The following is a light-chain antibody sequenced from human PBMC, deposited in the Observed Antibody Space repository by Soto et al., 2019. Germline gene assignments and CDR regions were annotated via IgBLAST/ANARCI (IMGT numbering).Light chain of an antibody. CDR2: DVS. CDR1: SSDCGSSNG. J-gene: IGLJ1*01. Sequence: QSVLTRRPSVSGSPGQSVTISCTGISSDCGSSNGVSWYQQPPGTAPKLMIYDVSNRPSGVPDRFSGSKSGNTASLTISGFQAEYEADYSCSSYTSSTIHVSGTGTMAPVL. CDR3: SSYTSSTIHV. V-gene: IGLV2-18*02.